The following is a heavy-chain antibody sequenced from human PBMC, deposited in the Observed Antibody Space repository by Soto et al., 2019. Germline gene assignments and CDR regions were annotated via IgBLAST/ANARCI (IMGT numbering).Heavy chain of an antibody. CDR2: IYYSGST. J-gene: IGHJ2*01. D-gene: IGHD3-10*01. Sequence: QVQLQESGPGLVKPSETLSLTCTVSGGSISSYYWSWIRQPPGKGLEWIGYIYYSGSTNYNPSLQSRVTISVDTSKNQFSLKLSSVTAADTAVYYCATDYYGSGSYPQYWYFDLWGRGTLVTVSS. CDR1: GGSISSYY. V-gene: IGHV4-59*01. CDR3: ATDYYGSGSYPQYWYFDL.